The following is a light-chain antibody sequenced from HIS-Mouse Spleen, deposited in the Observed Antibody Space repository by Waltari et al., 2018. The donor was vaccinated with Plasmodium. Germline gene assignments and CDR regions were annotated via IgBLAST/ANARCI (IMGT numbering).Light chain of an antibody. V-gene: IGKV1-6*01. Sequence: AIQMTQSPSSLYASVGDRVTITCRASPGIRNDLGWYQQKPGKAPKLLISAASSLQSGVPSRFSGSGSGTDFTLTISSLQPEDFATYYCLQDYNYPYTFGQGTKLEIK. CDR2: AAS. CDR3: LQDYNYPYT. CDR1: PGIRND. J-gene: IGKJ2*01.